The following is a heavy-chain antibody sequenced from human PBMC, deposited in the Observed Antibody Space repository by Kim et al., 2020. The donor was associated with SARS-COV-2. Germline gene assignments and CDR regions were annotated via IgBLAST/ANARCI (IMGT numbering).Heavy chain of an antibody. V-gene: IGHV1-2*06. CDR3: ARYSSGYPYYFDY. J-gene: IGHJ4*02. CDR2: INPNSGGT. D-gene: IGHD3-22*01. CDR1: GYTFTGYY. Sequence: ASVKVSCKASGYTFTGYYMHWVRQAPGQGLEWMGRINPNSGGTNYAQKFQGRVTMTRDTSISTAYMELSRLRSDDTAVYYCARYSSGYPYYFDYWGQGTLVTVSS.